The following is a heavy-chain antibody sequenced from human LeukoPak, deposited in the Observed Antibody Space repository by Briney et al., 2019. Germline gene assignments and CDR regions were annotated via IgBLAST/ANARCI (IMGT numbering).Heavy chain of an antibody. V-gene: IGHV3-21*01. J-gene: IGHJ4*02. CDR1: GFIFSSFD. Sequence: SGGSLRLSCEGSGFIFSSFDMNWVRQAPGKGLEWVSSISSSSSYIYYADSVKGRFTISRDNAKNSLYLQMNSLRAEDTAVYYCARDRLRLEADGDYGDYWGQGTLVTVSS. CDR2: ISSSSSYI. D-gene: IGHD5-12*01. CDR3: ARDRLRLEADGDYGDY.